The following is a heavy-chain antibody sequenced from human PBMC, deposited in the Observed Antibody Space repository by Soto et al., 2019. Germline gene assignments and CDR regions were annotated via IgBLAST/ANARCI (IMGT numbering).Heavy chain of an antibody. CDR3: AREKYSGSYNDAFDI. J-gene: IGHJ3*02. CDR1: GFTFSSYW. CDR2: IKQDGSEN. D-gene: IGHD1-26*01. V-gene: IGHV3-7*03. Sequence: GGSLRLSCAASGFTFSSYWMSWVRQAPGKGLEWVANIKQDGSENYYVDSVRGRFTISRDNAKNSLYLQMNSLRAEDTAVYYCAREKYSGSYNDAFDIWGQGTMVTVSS.